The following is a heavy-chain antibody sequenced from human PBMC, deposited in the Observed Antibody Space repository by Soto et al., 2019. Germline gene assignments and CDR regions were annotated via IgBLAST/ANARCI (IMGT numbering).Heavy chain of an antibody. CDR2: IYYSGST. V-gene: IGHV4-59*01. J-gene: IGHJ4*02. Sequence: SETLSLTCTVSGGSISSYYWSWIRQPPGKGLEWIGYIYYSGSTNCNPSLKSRVTISVDTSKNQFSLKLSSVTAADTAVYYCARVYCSGGSCYPDYWGQGTLVTVSS. CDR3: ARVYCSGGSCYPDY. D-gene: IGHD2-15*01. CDR1: GGSISSYY.